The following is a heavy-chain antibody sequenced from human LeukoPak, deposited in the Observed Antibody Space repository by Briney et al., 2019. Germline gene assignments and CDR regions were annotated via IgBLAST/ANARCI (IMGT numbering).Heavy chain of an antibody. V-gene: IGHV3-7*01. CDR1: RFTFSNYW. J-gene: IGHJ4*02. Sequence: GGSLRLSCVASRFTFSNYWMSWVRQAPGKGLEWVANINQDGSKKRYADSMKGRFTISRDNAKESLFLQLSSLRAGDTAVYYCAKWGPYCVGDYCPALDSWGPGTLVTVSS. CDR2: INQDGSKK. D-gene: IGHD2-21*02. CDR3: AKWGPYCVGDYCPALDS.